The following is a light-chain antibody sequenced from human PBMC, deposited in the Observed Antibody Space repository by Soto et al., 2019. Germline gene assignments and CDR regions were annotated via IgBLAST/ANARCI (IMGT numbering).Light chain of an antibody. J-gene: IGKJ1*01. Sequence: EVVLTQSPDTLSLSPGETATLSCRASQSLRPTYVAWYQQKPGQAPRLLIYGASFRATDIPNRFSGRGSGTDFTLRISRLEPADVAVYYCQQYATSPRTFGQGTKVEIQ. CDR1: QSLRPTY. CDR2: GAS. V-gene: IGKV3-20*01. CDR3: QQYATSPRT.